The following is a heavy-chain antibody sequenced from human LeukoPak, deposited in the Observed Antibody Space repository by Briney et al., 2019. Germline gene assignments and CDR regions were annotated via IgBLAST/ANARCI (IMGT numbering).Heavy chain of an antibody. CDR3: ARDWRFGEGLLVCGMDV. J-gene: IGHJ6*02. CDR2: INPNSGGT. V-gene: IGHV1-2*02. D-gene: IGHD3-10*01. CDR1: GYTFTGYY. Sequence: ASVKVSCKASGYTFTGYYMHWVRQAPGQGLEWLGWINPNSGGTNYAQKFQGRVTMTRDTSISTAYMELSRLRSDDTAVYYCARDWRFGEGLLVCGMDVWGQGTTVTVSS.